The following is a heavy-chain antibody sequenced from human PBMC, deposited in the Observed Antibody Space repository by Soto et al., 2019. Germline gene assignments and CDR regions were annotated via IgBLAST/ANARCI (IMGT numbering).Heavy chain of an antibody. J-gene: IGHJ3*02. Sequence: PGGSLRLSCAASGFTFSSYSMNWVRQAPGKGLEWVSSISSSSSYIYYADSLKGRFTISRDNAKNSLYLQMNSLRAEDTSVYYCARGQQGHANVAFDIWGQGTMVTVSS. CDR1: GFTFSSYS. CDR2: ISSSSSYI. D-gene: IGHD6-19*01. V-gene: IGHV3-21*01. CDR3: ARGQQGHANVAFDI.